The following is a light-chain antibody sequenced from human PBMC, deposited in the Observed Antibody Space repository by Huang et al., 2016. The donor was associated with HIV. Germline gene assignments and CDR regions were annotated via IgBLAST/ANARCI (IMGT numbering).Light chain of an antibody. Sequence: DIVMTQSPLSLPVTPGEPASISCRSSQSLLHSNGYNYLDWYLQKPWQSPQLLIYLGSNRASGVPDRFSGSGSGTDFTLKISRVEAEDVGIYYCMQVVQTPPTFGGGTKVEIK. CDR2: LGS. V-gene: IGKV2-28*01. CDR1: QSLLHSNGYNY. CDR3: MQVVQTPPT. J-gene: IGKJ4*01.